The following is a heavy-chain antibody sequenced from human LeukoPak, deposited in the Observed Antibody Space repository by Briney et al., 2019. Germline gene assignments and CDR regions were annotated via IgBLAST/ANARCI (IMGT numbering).Heavy chain of an antibody. V-gene: IGHV3-11*01. CDR1: GFTFSDYY. CDR3: AKKGLEQQPEFDY. D-gene: IGHD6-13*01. J-gene: IGHJ4*02. CDR2: ISSSGSTI. Sequence: PGGSLRLSCAASGFTFSDYYMSWIRQAPGKGLEWVSYISSSGSTIYYADSVKGRFTISRDNAKNSLYLQMNSLRAEDTAVYYCAKKGLEQQPEFDYWGQGTLVTVSS.